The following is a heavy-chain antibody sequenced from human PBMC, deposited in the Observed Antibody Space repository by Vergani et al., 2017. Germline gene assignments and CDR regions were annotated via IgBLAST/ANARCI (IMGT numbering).Heavy chain of an antibody. J-gene: IGHJ4*02. V-gene: IGHV3-33*08. CDR2: TWYEGNNN. D-gene: IGHD5-24*01. Sequence: VQLVESGGGLVKRGGSLRLSCAASGFTFSSSSMNWVRQAPGKGLEWVSMTWYEGNNNYYADSVKGRFTISKDISKNTLYLQMNSLRGDDTAVYYCARETRDTPSSLDYWGQGTLVTVSS. CDR3: ARETRDTPSSLDY. CDR1: GFTFSSSS.